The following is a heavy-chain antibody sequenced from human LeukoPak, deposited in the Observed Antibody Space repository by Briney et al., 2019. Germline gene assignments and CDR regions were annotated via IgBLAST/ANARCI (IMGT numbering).Heavy chain of an antibody. CDR1: GVSIGSYY. Sequence: SETLSLTCTVSGVSIGSYYWRWLRQPPGKGREGVGYIYHSGSTYYNPSLKSRVTISVDRSKNQFSLKLSSVTAADTAVYYCAKNGERRTYYYGSGSYQFDYWGQGTLVTVSS. D-gene: IGHD3-10*01. V-gene: IGHV4-59*12. CDR2: IYHSGST. J-gene: IGHJ4*02. CDR3: AKNGERRTYYYGSGSYQFDY.